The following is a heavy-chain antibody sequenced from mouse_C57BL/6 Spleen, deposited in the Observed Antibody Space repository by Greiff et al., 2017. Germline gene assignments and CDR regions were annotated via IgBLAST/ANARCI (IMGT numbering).Heavy chain of an antibody. D-gene: IGHD1-1*01. J-gene: IGHJ1*03. CDR1: GYTFTSYW. CDR3: ANYYGSSYVGHWYFDV. CDR2: IHPNSGST. V-gene: IGHV1-64*01. Sequence: VQLQQPGAELVKPGASVKLSCKASGYTFTSYWMHWVKQRPGQGLEWIGMIHPNSGSTNYNEKFKSKATLTVDKSSSTAYMQLSSLTSEDSAVYYCANYYGSSYVGHWYFDVWGTGTTVTVSS.